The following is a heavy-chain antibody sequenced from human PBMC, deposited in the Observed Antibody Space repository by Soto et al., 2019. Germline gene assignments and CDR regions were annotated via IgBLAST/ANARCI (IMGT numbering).Heavy chain of an antibody. CDR1: VFTFSSYA. V-gene: IGHV3-23*01. CDR2: ISGSGGST. Sequence: GGSLRLSCAASVFTFSSYAMSWVRQAPGKGLEWVSAISGSGGSTYYADSVKGRFTISRDNSKNTLYLQMNSLRAEDTAVYYCAKDRGSGSYLYFDYWGQGTLVTVSS. D-gene: IGHD1-26*01. J-gene: IGHJ4*02. CDR3: AKDRGSGSYLYFDY.